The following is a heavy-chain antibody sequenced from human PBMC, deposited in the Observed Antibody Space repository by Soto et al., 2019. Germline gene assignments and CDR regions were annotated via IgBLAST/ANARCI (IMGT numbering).Heavy chain of an antibody. CDR1: GYSFTSYW. J-gene: IGHJ1*01. D-gene: IGHD3-22*01. Sequence: PGESLKISCKGSGYSFTSYWIGWVRQMPGKGLEWMGIIYPDDSDTRYSPSFQGQVTISADKSISTAYLQWSSLKASDTAMYYCARLVTYYYDSSGYYSTEYFQHWGQGTLVTVSS. CDR2: IYPDDSDT. CDR3: ARLVTYYYDSSGYYSTEYFQH. V-gene: IGHV5-51*01.